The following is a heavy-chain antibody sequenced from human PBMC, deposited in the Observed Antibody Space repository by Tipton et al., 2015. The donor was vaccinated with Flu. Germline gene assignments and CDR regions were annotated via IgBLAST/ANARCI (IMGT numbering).Heavy chain of an antibody. CDR1: GGSISSGGYY. D-gene: IGHD5-18*01. CDR3: ARDRGDTAMVMIYYYYGMDV. V-gene: IGHV4-31*03. Sequence: TLSLTCTVSGGSISSGGYYWSWIRQHPGKGLEWIGYIYYSGSTYYNPSLKSRVTISVDTSKNQFSLKLSSVTAADTAVYYCARDRGDTAMVMIYYYYGMDVWGQGTTVTVSS. J-gene: IGHJ6*02. CDR2: IYYSGST.